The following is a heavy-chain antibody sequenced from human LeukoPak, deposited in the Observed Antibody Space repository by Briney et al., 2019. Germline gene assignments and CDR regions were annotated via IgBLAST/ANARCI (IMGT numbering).Heavy chain of an antibody. CDR2: IYYSGST. CDR3: ARNNAPYGMDV. V-gene: IGHV4-59*01. J-gene: IGHJ6*02. D-gene: IGHD1/OR15-1a*01. Sequence: SETLSLTCTVSGGSISSYYWSWIRQPPGKGLDLIGYIYYSGSTNYNPSLKSRVTISVDTSKNQFSLKLSSVTAADTAVYYCARNNAPYGMDVWGQGTTVTVS. CDR1: GGSISSYY.